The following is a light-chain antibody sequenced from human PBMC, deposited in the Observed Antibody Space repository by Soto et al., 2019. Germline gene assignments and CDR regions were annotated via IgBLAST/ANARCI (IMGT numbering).Light chain of an antibody. Sequence: EIVLTQSPGTLSLSPGERATLSCRASQSVSSSYLAWYQQKPGQAPRLLIYGASSRATGIPDRFSGSGSGTDLTFTISRLEPEDFVVYYCQQYGSSRTFGQGTKVEIK. CDR3: QQYGSSRT. J-gene: IGKJ1*01. V-gene: IGKV3-20*01. CDR2: GAS. CDR1: QSVSSSY.